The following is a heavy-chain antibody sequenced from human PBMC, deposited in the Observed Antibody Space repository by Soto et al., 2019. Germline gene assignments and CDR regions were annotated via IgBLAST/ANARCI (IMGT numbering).Heavy chain of an antibody. Sequence: PGGSLRLSCAASGFTFSNAWMNWVRQAPGKGLEWVGRIKSKTDGGTTDYAAPVKGRFSISRDDSKNTLYLQMNSLKTEDTAVYYCTTEVEWRWLQLDAAAGYWGQGTLVTVSS. V-gene: IGHV3-15*07. CDR1: GFTFSNAW. D-gene: IGHD5-12*01. CDR3: TTEVEWRWLQLDAAAGY. CDR2: IKSKTDGGTT. J-gene: IGHJ4*02.